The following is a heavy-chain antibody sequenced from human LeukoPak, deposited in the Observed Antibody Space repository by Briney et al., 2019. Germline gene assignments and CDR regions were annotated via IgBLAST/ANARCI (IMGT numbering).Heavy chain of an antibody. CDR1: GGSISSGGYY. J-gene: IGHJ3*02. Sequence: SETLSLTCTVSGGSISSGGYYWSWIRQHPGKGLEWIGYIYYSGSTYYNPSLKSRVTISVDTSKNQFSLKLSSVTAADTAVYYCAGVRVGAYDIWGQGTMVTVSS. CDR2: IYYSGST. D-gene: IGHD1-26*01. CDR3: AGVRVGAYDI. V-gene: IGHV4-31*03.